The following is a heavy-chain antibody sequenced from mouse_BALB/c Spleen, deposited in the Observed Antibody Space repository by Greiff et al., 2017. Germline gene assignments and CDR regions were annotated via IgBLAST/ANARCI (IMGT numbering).Heavy chain of an antibody. CDR1: GFTFSGYA. J-gene: IGHJ4*01. V-gene: IGHV5-6-5*01. CDR3: ASAPCMAY. Sequence: EVKLMESGGGLVKPGGSLKLSCAASGFTFSGYAMSWVRQTPEKRLEWVAAISSDGSTYYPDSMNVRFTICRDNARNILYLQMISLKSEDTAMYYCASAPCMAYWGQGTLVTVS. CDR2: ISSDGST.